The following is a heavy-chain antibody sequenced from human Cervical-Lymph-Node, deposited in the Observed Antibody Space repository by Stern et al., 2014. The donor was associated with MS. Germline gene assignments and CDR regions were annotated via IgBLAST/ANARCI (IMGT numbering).Heavy chain of an antibody. CDR3: TTGTTGPRNY. D-gene: IGHD1-7*01. Sequence: EVQLVQSGGGLVKPGESLRLSCAASRFNFNNVWMSWVRQAPGKGLEWVGRIKSNADGGTADYVAPVKGRFTISRDDSRNTVSLQMNSLKTEDTAVYYCTTGTTGPRNYWGQGTLVTVSS. J-gene: IGHJ4*02. V-gene: IGHV3-15*01. CDR1: RFNFNNVW. CDR2: IKSNADGGTA.